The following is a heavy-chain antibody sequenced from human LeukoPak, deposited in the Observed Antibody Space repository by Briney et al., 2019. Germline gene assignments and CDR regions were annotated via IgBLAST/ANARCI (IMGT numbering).Heavy chain of an antibody. CDR3: VREYFGSGSDYFDF. V-gene: IGHV3-23*01. D-gene: IGHD3-10*01. Sequence: GGSLRLSCAASGFTFKTYGLSWVRQAPGKGLEWLSGISGSGATTYYPDSLKGRLTISRDNSNNTLYLEMTSLRAEDTAVYYCVREYFGSGSDYFDFWGQGSLVTVSS. CDR1: GFTFKTYG. CDR2: ISGSGATT. J-gene: IGHJ4*02.